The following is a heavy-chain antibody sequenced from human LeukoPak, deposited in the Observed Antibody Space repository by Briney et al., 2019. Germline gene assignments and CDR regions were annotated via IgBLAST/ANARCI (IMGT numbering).Heavy chain of an antibody. CDR2: ISGSGGDT. Sequence: PGGSLRLSCAASGFTFSNYAMSWVRRAPGKGLEWVSAISGSGGDTYYADSVKGRFTISRDNSKNTLYLHMNSLRAEDTAVYYCAKRYNTLTSYYSHCDYWGQGTLVTVSS. CDR3: AKRYNTLTSYYSHCDY. D-gene: IGHD3-9*01. J-gene: IGHJ4*02. CDR1: GFTFSNYA. V-gene: IGHV3-23*01.